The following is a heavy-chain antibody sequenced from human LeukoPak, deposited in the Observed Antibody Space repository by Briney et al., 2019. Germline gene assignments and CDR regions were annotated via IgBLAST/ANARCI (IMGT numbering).Heavy chain of an antibody. J-gene: IGHJ4*02. Sequence: PWETLSLTCAVYGGSFSTYCWSWVRQPPGKGLEWIGKINQSGSTIYNPSSESRVTITVDTSKNEFSQNLSSVPAADAAVSYCARLFYDAVWGSDRLHYPFDYWGQGNLVTVSS. CDR2: INQSGST. V-gene: IGHV4-34*01. CDR3: ARLFYDAVWGSDRLHYPFDY. CDR1: GGSFSTYC. D-gene: IGHD3-16*02.